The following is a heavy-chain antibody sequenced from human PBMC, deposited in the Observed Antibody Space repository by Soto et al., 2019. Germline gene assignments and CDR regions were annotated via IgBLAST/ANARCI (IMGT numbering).Heavy chain of an antibody. J-gene: IGHJ3*02. CDR3: TTANWRRGDAFDI. Sequence: EVQLVESGGGLVKPGGSLRLSCAASGFTFSNAWMSWVRQAPGKGLEWVGRIKSKTDGGTTDYAAPVKGRFTISRDDSKNTLYLQMNSLKTEDTAVYYCTTANWRRGDAFDIWGQGTMVTVSS. V-gene: IGHV3-15*01. CDR1: GFTFSNAW. CDR2: IKSKTDGGTT. D-gene: IGHD1-1*01.